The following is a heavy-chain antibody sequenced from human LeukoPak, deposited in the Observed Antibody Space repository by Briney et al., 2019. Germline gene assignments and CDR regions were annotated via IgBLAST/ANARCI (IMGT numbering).Heavy chain of an antibody. D-gene: IGHD2-15*01. Sequence: GASLRLSCAASGFTFSTNWMHWVRQAPGKGPVWVSRINGAGSTTTYGDSVKGRFTISRDNVKNALYLQMNSLRAEDTAVYYCCAVVAALPRWGQGALVTVCS. J-gene: IGHJ4*02. V-gene: IGHV3-74*01. CDR1: GFTFSTNW. CDR2: INGAGSTT. CDR3: CAVVAALPR.